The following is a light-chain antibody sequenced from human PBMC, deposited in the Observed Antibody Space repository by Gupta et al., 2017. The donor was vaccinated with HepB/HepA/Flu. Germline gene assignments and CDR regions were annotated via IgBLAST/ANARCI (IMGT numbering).Light chain of an antibody. CDR1: QNLLYSSNNKNY. CDR2: WAS. CDR3: QQYYSSRWT. Sequence: DIVMTQSPDSLAVSLGERATIDCKSSQNLLYSSNNKNYLAWYQQKPGQPPRLLIYWASTRESGVPDRFRGSGSGTDFTLTISSLQAEDVAVYVCQQYYSSRWTFGRGTKVEIK. V-gene: IGKV4-1*01. J-gene: IGKJ1*01.